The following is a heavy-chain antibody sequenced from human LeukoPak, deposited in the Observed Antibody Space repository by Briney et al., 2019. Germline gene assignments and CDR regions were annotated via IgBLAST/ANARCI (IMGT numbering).Heavy chain of an antibody. V-gene: IGHV1-18*01. CDR3: ARDSSAEVRFLEWLLYY. Sequence: ASVKVSCKASGYTFTSYGISWVRQAPGQGLEWMGWISAYNGNTNYAQKFQGRVTMTRDTSISTAYMELSRLRSDDTAVYYCARDSSAEVRFLEWLLYYWGQGTLVTVSS. J-gene: IGHJ4*02. CDR2: ISAYNGNT. D-gene: IGHD3-3*01. CDR1: GYTFTSYG.